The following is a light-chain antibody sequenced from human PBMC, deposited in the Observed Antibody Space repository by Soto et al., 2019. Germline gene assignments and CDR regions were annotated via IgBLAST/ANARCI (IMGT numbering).Light chain of an antibody. V-gene: IGKV3-20*01. CDR3: QQYGKSPGI. Sequence: EIVMMQSPATLSVSPGETATLSCRASQSVSNNYLAWYQQKAGESRRLHIDRASIRATGIPDRFNGSGTGTQFPFTMSRLAHEDFAVYDGQQYGKSPGIFGQGTKVNIK. CDR2: RAS. J-gene: IGKJ1*01. CDR1: QSVSNNY.